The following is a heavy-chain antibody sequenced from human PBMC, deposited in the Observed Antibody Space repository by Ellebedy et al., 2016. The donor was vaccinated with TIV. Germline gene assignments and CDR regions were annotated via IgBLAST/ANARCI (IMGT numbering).Heavy chain of an antibody. V-gene: IGHV3-23*01. CDR2: ISTTDGT. CDR1: GSTFSSYG. CDR3: ATQLWNTEF. Sequence: PGGSLRLSCEASGSTFSSYGMSWVRQAPGKGLEWVSSISTTDGTHYADSVKGRFTISRDNPKNTLYLQMNSLRVENTAVYYCATQLWNTEFWGQGTLVIVSS. D-gene: IGHD5-24*01. J-gene: IGHJ4*02.